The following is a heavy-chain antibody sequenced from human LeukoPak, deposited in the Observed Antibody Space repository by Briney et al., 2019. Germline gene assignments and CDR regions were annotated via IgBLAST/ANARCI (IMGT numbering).Heavy chain of an antibody. V-gene: IGHV3-30*04. CDR1: GFTFRTSG. J-gene: IGHJ4*02. D-gene: IGHD3-10*01. Sequence: GGSLRLSCATSGFTFRTSGVHWVRQAPGKGLEWVALMSSDGINTYYADSVKGRFTVSRDSSKDILYLQTNSLRADDTAIYYCAKDHAGSGRAFEYWGQGTLVTVSS. CDR3: AKDHAGSGRAFEY. CDR2: MSSDGINT.